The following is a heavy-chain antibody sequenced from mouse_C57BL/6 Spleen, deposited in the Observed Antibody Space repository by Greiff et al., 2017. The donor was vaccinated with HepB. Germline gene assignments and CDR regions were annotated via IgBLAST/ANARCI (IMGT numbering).Heavy chain of an antibody. J-gene: IGHJ1*03. D-gene: IGHD6-1*01. CDR3: ARQPRLLGYFDV. V-gene: IGHV1-80*01. Sequence: QVQLQQSGAELVKPGASVKISCKASGYAFSSYWMNWVKQRPGKGLEWIGQIYPGDGDTNYNGKFKGKATLTADKSSSTAYMQLSSLTSEDSAVYFCARQPRLLGYFDVWGTGTTVTVSS. CDR1: GYAFSSYW. CDR2: IYPGDGDT.